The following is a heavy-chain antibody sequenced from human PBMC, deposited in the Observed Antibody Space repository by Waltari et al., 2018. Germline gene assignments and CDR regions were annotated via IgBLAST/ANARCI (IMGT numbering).Heavy chain of an antibody. J-gene: IGHJ4*02. CDR3: TKGNDYSDS. V-gene: IGHV3-30*18. Sequence: QVQLVESGGGVVQPGRSLRLFWSASGFTFRSSGMHWVRQAPGKGLEWVAGISYDGKKQNYIDSVRGRFTISRDNSKNTLYLQMNSLTIEDTSIYYCTKGNDYSDSWGQGTLVSVSS. CDR1: GFTFRSSG. CDR2: ISYDGKKQ.